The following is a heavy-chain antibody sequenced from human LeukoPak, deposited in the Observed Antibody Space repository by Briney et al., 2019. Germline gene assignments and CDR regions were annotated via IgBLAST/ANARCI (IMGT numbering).Heavy chain of an antibody. CDR2: IKEDGSEK. V-gene: IGHV3-7*03. J-gene: IGHJ4*02. Sequence: GGSLRLSCVASGFTFNKYWMTWVRQAPGKGLEWVANIKEDGSEKQYVDSVKGRFAISRDNAKNSLYLQINSLRAEDTAVYYCAKVGIVGATTSAYFEYWGQGTLVTVSS. D-gene: IGHD1-26*01. CDR1: GFTFNKYW. CDR3: AKVGIVGATTSAYFEY.